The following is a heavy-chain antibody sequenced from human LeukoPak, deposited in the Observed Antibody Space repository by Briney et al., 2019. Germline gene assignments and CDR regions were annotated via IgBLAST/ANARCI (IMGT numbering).Heavy chain of an antibody. CDR2: IYYSGST. V-gene: IGHV4-59*01. CDR3: AKAPSAYCGGDCFSAYMDV. CDR1: GGSISSYY. J-gene: IGHJ6*03. Sequence: PSETLSLTCTVSGGSISSYYWSWLRQPPGKGVEWIGYIYYSGSTNYNPSLKSRVTISVDTSKNQFSLKLSSVTAADTAVYYCAKAPSAYCGGDCFSAYMDVWGKGTTVTVSS. D-gene: IGHD2-21*02.